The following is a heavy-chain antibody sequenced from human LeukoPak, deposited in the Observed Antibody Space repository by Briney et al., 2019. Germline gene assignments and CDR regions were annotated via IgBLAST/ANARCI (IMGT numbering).Heavy chain of an antibody. CDR2: ISGSGGST. D-gene: IGHD6-19*01. CDR1: GFTVSSNE. J-gene: IGHJ4*02. CDR3: AKDRYSSGWSDY. Sequence: PGGSLRLSCAASGFTVSSNEMSWVRQAPGKGLEWVSAISGSGGSTYYADSVKGRLTISRDNSKNTLYLQMNSLRAEDTAVYYCAKDRYSSGWSDYWGQGTLVTVSS. V-gene: IGHV3-23*01.